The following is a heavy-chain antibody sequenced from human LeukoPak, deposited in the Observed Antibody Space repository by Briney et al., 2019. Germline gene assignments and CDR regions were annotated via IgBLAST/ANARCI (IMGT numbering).Heavy chain of an antibody. D-gene: IGHD1-26*01. J-gene: IGHJ3*01. CDR3: AKVHLRIEIYAFDV. CDR1: GFTFNSFG. Sequence: GRSLRLSCATSGFTFNSFGMHWARQAPGKGLEWVAFISYDGSNKDYADSVKGRFTISRDNSKNTLFLQMNSLRVEDTAVYYCAKVHLRIEIYAFDVWGQGTMVTVSS. V-gene: IGHV3-30*18. CDR2: ISYDGSNK.